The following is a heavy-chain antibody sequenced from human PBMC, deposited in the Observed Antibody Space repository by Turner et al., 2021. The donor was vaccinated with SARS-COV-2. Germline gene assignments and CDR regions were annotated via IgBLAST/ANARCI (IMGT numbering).Heavy chain of an antibody. J-gene: IGHJ6*02. V-gene: IGHV1-24*01. Sequence: QVQLVQSGAEVKKPGASVKVSCKVSGYTFTELSMHWVRQAPGKGLEWMGGFDPEDGETIYAQKFQGRVTMTEDTSTDTAYMELSSLRSEDTAVYYCATGVAVAGTPSKYYYYYGMDVWGQGTTVTVSS. CDR2: FDPEDGET. CDR3: ATGVAVAGTPSKYYYYYGMDV. D-gene: IGHD6-19*01. CDR1: GYTFTELS.